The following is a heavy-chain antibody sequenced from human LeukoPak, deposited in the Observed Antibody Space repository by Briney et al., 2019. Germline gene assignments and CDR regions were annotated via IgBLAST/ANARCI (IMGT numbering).Heavy chain of an antibody. V-gene: IGHV5-51*01. CDR2: IYPGDSDT. J-gene: IGHJ4*02. D-gene: IGHD6-13*01. CDR1: GYTFTSYW. Sequence: LGESLKISCKGSGYTFTSYWIGWVRQMPGKGLEWMGIIYPGDSDTRYSPSFKGQVTISADKSISAAYLQWSSLKASDTAMYYCARRYTSSSFDYWGQGTLVTVSS. CDR3: ARRYTSSSFDY.